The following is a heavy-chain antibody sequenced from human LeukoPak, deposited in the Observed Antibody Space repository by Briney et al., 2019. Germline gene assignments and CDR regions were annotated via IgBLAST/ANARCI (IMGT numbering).Heavy chain of an antibody. CDR3: ARDDGESYYYYGMDV. D-gene: IGHD3-10*01. CDR1: GYTFTSYY. Sequence: ASVKVSCKAFGYTFTSYYMHWVRQAPGQGLEWMGIINPSGGSTSYAQKFQGRVTMTRDTSTSTVYMELSSLRSEDTAVYYCARDDGESYYYYGMDVWGQGTTVTVSS. CDR2: INPSGGST. J-gene: IGHJ6*02. V-gene: IGHV1-46*01.